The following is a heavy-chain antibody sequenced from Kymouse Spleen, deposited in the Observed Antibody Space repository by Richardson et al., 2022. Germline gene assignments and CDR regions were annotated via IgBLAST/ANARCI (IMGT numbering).Heavy chain of an antibody. CDR1: GFTFSNAW. Sequence: EVQLVESGGGLVKPGGSLRLSCAASGFTFSNAWMSWVRQAPGKGLEWVGRIKSKTDGGTTDYAAPVKGRFTISRDDSKNTLYLQMNSLKTEDTAVYYCTTDLGSSSWIYYYYYGMDVWGQGTTVTVSS. CDR2: IKSKTDGGTT. V-gene: IGHV3-15*01. D-gene: IGHD6-13*01. CDR3: TTDLGSSSWIYYYYYGMDV. J-gene: IGHJ6*02.